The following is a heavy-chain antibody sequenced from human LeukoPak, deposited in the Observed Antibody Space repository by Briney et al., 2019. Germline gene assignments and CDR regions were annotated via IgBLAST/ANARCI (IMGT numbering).Heavy chain of an antibody. D-gene: IGHD6-13*01. Sequence: SETLSLTCTVSGGSISSYYWSWIRQPPGKGLEWIGYIYYSGTTNYNPSLKSRVTISVDTSKNQFSLKLNSVTAADTAMYYCARLSSGSNSWYDIDCWGQGTLVTVSS. CDR2: IYYSGTT. CDR3: ARLSSGSNSWYDIDC. J-gene: IGHJ4*02. V-gene: IGHV4-59*08. CDR1: GGSISSYY.